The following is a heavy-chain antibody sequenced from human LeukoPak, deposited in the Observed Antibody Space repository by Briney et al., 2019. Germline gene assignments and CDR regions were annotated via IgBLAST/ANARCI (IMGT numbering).Heavy chain of an antibody. CDR2: INNDGSST. J-gene: IGHJ3*02. CDR1: GFTFSSYW. CDR3: ARGGSSWKDAFDI. D-gene: IGHD6-13*01. V-gene: IGHV3-74*01. Sequence: PGGSLRLSCAASGFTFSSYWMHWVRQAPGKGLVWVSRINNDGSSTTHADSVKGRLTISRDNAKNTLYLQMNSLRAEETAVYYCARGGSSWKDAFDIWGQGTMVTVSS.